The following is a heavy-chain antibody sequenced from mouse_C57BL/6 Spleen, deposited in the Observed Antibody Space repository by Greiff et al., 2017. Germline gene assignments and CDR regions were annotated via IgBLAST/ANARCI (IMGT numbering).Heavy chain of an antibody. CDR2: INPNNGGT. CDR3: ARMGDSYYDYAMDY. D-gene: IGHD2-3*01. CDR1: GYTFTDYY. Sequence: VQLQQSGPELVKPGASVKISCKASGYTFTDYYMNWVKQSHGKSLEWIGDINPNNGGTSYNQKFKGKATLTVDKTSSTTYRALRSLTSEDSAVYYSARMGDSYYDYAMDYWGQGTSVTVSS. J-gene: IGHJ4*01. V-gene: IGHV1-26*01.